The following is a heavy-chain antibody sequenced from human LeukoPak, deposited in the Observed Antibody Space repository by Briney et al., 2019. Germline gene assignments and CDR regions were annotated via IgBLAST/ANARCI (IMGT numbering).Heavy chain of an antibody. V-gene: IGHV4-39*01. CDR3: ARGGRATVTT. D-gene: IGHD4-17*01. Sequence: PSETLSLTCTVSGVSISSSSYYWGWIRQPPGKGLEWIGSIYYSGSTYYNPSLKSRVTISVDTSKNQFSLKLSSVTAADTAVYYCARGGRATVTTWGQGTLVTVSS. CDR1: GVSISSSSYY. CDR2: IYYSGST. J-gene: IGHJ5*02.